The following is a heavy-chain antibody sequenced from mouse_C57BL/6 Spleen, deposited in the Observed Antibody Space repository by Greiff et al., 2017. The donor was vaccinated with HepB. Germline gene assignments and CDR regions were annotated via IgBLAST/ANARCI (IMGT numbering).Heavy chain of an antibody. V-gene: IGHV1-64*01. D-gene: IGHD3-2*02. J-gene: IGHJ3*01. CDR2: IHPNSGST. CDR3: ARSLDSSGYPWFAY. Sequence: VQLQQPGAELVKPGASVKLSCKASGYTFTSYWMHWVKQRPGQGLEWIGMIHPNSGSTNYNEKFKSKATLTVDKSSSTAYMQLSSLTSEDSAVYYCARSLDSSGYPWFAYWGQGTLVTVSA. CDR1: GYTFTSYW.